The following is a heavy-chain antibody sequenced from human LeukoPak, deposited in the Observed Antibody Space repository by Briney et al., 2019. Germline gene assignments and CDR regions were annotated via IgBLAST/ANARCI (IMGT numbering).Heavy chain of an antibody. CDR1: GFTFSSYA. Sequence: GGSLRLSCAASGFTFSSYAMHWVRQAPGKGLEWVAVISYDGSNKYYADSVKGRFTISRDNSKNTLYLQMNSLRVEDTAVYYCATGSGSYYNIEYYFDYWGQGTLVTVSS. V-gene: IGHV3-30-3*01. J-gene: IGHJ4*02. D-gene: IGHD3-10*01. CDR2: ISYDGSNK. CDR3: ATGSGSYYNIEYYFDY.